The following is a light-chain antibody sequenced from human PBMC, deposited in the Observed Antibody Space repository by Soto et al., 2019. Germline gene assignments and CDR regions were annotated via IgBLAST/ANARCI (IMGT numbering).Light chain of an antibody. V-gene: IGKV1-39*01. CDR1: QSISSY. Sequence: QWTHVTSTLSTSVLYRLTIDRGASQSISSYLNWYQQKPGKAPKLLIYAASSLQSGVPSRFSGSGSGTDFTLTISSLQPEDFATYYCQQANSFPITFGQGTRLEI. J-gene: IGKJ5*01. CDR3: QQANSFPIT. CDR2: AAS.